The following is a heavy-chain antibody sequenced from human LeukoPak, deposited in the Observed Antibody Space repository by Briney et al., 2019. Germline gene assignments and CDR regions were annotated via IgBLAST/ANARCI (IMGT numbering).Heavy chain of an antibody. CDR1: GGSISSAY. CDR2: IYYSGGT. J-gene: IGHJ6*03. Sequence: SSETLSLTCTVSGGSISSAYWSWIRQPPGKGLEWIGYIYYSGGTNYNPSLKSRVTISVDTSKNQLSLKLNSVTAADTAVYYCARALSLFGVDYYSYMDVWGKGTTVTVSS. D-gene: IGHD3-3*01. CDR3: ARALSLFGVDYYSYMDV. V-gene: IGHV4-59*01.